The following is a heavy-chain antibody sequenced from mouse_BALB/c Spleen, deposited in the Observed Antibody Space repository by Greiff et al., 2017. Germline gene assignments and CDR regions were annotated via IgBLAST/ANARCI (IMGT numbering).Heavy chain of an antibody. CDR2: IDPANGNT. D-gene: IGHD1-1*01. Sequence: EVQLQQSGAELVKPGASVKLSCTASGFNIKDTYMHWVKQRPEQGLEWIGRIDPANGNTKYDPKFQGKATITADTSSNTAYLQLSSLTSEDTAVYYCARSYYYGSRGYFDVWGAGTTVTVSS. J-gene: IGHJ1*01. V-gene: IGHV14-3*02. CDR1: GFNIKDTY. CDR3: ARSYYYGSRGYFDV.